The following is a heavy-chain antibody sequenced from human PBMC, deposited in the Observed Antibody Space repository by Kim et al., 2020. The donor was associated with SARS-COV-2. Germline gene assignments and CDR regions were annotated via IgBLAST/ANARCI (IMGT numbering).Heavy chain of an antibody. CDR3: ARDPLGSTILRIGYYY. CDR1: GGSISSSSYY. CDR2: VYYSGNT. D-gene: IGHD3-3*01. Sequence: SETLSLTCTVSGGSISSSSYYWGWIRQPPGKGLEWIGSVYYSGNTYCNPSLKSRVTISVDTSKNQFSLKLTAVTAADTAIYYCARDPLGSTILRIGYYY. V-gene: IGHV4-39*07. J-gene: IGHJ6*01.